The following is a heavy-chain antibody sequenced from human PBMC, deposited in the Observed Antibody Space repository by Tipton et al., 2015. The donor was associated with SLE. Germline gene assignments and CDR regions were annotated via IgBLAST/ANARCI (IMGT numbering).Heavy chain of an antibody. J-gene: IGHJ4*02. CDR2: INHSGST. CDR1: GGSFSGYY. V-gene: IGHV4-34*01. D-gene: IGHD5-12*01. Sequence: TLSLTCAVYGGSFSGYYWSWIRQPPGKGLEWIGEINHSGSTNYNPSLKSRVTISVDTPKNQFSLRLSSVTAADTAVYYCARLNMATDHWGQGTLVTVSS. CDR3: ARLNMATDH.